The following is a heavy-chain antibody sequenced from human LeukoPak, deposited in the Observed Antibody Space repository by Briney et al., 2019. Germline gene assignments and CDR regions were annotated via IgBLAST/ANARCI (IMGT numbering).Heavy chain of an antibody. CDR2: IYDSGTT. CDR1: GFTVSTNY. CDR3: ARGYSSSWFYFDS. Sequence: PGGSLRLSCAASGFTVSTNYMSWVRQAPEKGLEWVSIIYDSGTTYYADSVKGRFTISRDNSKNTLYLQMNSLRAEDTAVYYCARGYSSSWFYFDSWGQGTLVTVSS. V-gene: IGHV3-53*01. J-gene: IGHJ4*02. D-gene: IGHD6-13*01.